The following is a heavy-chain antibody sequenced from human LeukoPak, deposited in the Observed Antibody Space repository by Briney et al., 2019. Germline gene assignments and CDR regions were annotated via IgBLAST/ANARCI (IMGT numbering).Heavy chain of an antibody. CDR2: INHSGST. Sequence: SETLSLICAVYGGSFRGYYWSWIRQPPGKGLEWIGEINHSGSTNYNPSLKSRVTISVDTSKNQFSLKLSSVTAADTAVYYCARGRVAGKPNDYWGQGTLVTVSS. CDR1: GGSFRGYY. V-gene: IGHV4-34*01. J-gene: IGHJ4*02. CDR3: ARGRVAGKPNDY. D-gene: IGHD6-19*01.